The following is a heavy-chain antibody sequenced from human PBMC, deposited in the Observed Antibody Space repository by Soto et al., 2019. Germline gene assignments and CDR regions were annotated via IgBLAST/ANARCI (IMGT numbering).Heavy chain of an antibody. Sequence: QVQLQQWGAGLLKPSETLSLTCAVYGGSFSGYYWSWIRQPPGKGLEWIGEINHSGSTNYNPSLKSLVTISVDTSKNQFSLKLSSVTAADTAVYYCARVSYYDSSGFDYWGQGTLVTVSS. CDR1: GGSFSGYY. CDR2: INHSGST. V-gene: IGHV4-34*01. D-gene: IGHD3-22*01. CDR3: ARVSYYDSSGFDY. J-gene: IGHJ4*02.